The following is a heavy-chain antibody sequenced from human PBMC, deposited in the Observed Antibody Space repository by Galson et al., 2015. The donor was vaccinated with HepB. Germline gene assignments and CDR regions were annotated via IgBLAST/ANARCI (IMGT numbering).Heavy chain of an antibody. J-gene: IGHJ2*01. D-gene: IGHD2-15*01. CDR3: ATLPRGYCSGGSCYAGGGWYFDL. Sequence: SVKVSCKVSGYTLTELSMHWVRQAPGKGLEWMGGFDPEDGETIYAQKFQGRVTMTEDTSTDTAYMELSSLRSEDTAVYYCATLPRGYCSGGSCYAGGGWYFDLWGRGTLVTVSS. CDR1: GYTLTELS. CDR2: FDPEDGET. V-gene: IGHV1-24*01.